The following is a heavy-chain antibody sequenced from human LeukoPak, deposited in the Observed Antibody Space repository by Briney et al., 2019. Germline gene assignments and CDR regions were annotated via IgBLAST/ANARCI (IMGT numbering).Heavy chain of an antibody. D-gene: IGHD3-22*01. CDR2: INTNTGNP. V-gene: IGHV7-4-1*02. Sequence: ASVKVSCKASGYTFTSYAMNWVRQAPGQGLEWMGWINTNTGNPTYAQGFTGRFVFSLDTSVSTAYLQISSLKAEDTAVYYCARGIPALVVITYYYYYYMDVWGKGTTVTVSS. CDR1: GYTFTSYA. CDR3: ARGIPALVVITYYYYYYMDV. J-gene: IGHJ6*03.